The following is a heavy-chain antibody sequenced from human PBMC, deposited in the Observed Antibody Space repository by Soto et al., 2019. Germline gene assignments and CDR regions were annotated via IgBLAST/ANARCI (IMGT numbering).Heavy chain of an antibody. CDR2: INTYNGNT. CDR3: AMVDVYVTPSPQDV. J-gene: IGHJ6*02. V-gene: IGHV1-18*01. Sequence: QVQLVQSGAEVKNPGASVKVSCKASGYTFTRYGIGWARQAPGQGLEWMGWINTYNGNTNYAQNVQGRVTLTTDTSTSTASMEPRSLRSNYTAIYYCAMVDVYVTPSPQDVWGQGTTVIVSS. D-gene: IGHD3-16*01. CDR1: GYTFTRYG.